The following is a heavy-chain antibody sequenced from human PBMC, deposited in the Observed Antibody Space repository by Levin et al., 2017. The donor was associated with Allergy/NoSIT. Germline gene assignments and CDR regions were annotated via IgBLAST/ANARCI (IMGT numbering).Heavy chain of an antibody. CDR3: ARLRGGSYHDAFDI. J-gene: IGHJ3*02. V-gene: IGHV3-11*03. CDR1: GFTFGDYY. D-gene: IGHD1-26*01. Sequence: AGGSLRLSCAASGFTFGDYYMTWIRQAPGKGLEWVSSISSSSTYTKYADSVKGRFTISRDNAKNSLYLQMNSLRAEDTAVYYCARLRGGSYHDAFDIWGQGTMVSVSS. CDR2: ISSSSTYT.